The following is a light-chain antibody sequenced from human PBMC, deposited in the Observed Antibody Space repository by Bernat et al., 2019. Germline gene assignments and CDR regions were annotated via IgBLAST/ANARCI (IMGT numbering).Light chain of an antibody. V-gene: IGKV3-20*01. CDR2: GAS. CDR1: QTLSRRS. CDR3: QQHADSPYT. Sequence: EIVLTQSPGTLSLSPGERATLSCRASQTLSRRSLVWYQHKPGQAPRLLIYGASSRATGIPDRFSGSGSGTDFILTISRLEPEDFAVYYCQQHADSPYTFGRGTRVDSK. J-gene: IGKJ2*01.